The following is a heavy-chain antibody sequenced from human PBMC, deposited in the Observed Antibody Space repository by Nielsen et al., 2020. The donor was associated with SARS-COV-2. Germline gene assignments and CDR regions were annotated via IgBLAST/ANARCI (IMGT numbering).Heavy chain of an antibody. CDR2: ISYDGSNK. CDR1: GFTFSSYG. D-gene: IGHD3-10*01. V-gene: IGHV3-30*18. J-gene: IGHJ4*02. Sequence: GGSLRLSCAASGFTFSSYGMHWVRQAPGKGLEWVAVISYDGSNKYYADSVKGRFTISRDNSKNTLYLQMNSLRAEDTAVYYCVKVGGGFTMVRGVPYYFDYWGQGTLVTVSS. CDR3: VKVGGGFTMVRGVPYYFDY.